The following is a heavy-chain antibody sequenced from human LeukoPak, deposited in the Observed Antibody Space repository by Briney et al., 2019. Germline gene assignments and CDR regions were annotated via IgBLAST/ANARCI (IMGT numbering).Heavy chain of an antibody. J-gene: IGHJ4*02. CDR2: INEYGSYT. CDR3: TTDTVGARYS. D-gene: IGHD2-15*01. CDR1: GYTFSRYW. V-gene: IGHV3-74*01. Sequence: PGGSLRLSCAASGYTFSRYWMHWVRQGPGKGLVWVSRINEYGSYTNYAESVRGRFTISRDNAKNTLYLQMNSLRAEDAAVYYCTTDTVGARYSWGQGTLVTVSS.